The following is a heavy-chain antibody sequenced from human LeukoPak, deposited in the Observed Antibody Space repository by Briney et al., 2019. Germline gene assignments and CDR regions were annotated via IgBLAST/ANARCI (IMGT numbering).Heavy chain of an antibody. V-gene: IGHV4-59*01. Sequence: PSETLSLTCTVPGGSISSYYWSWIRQPPGKGLELIGYIYYSGSTNYNPSLKSRVTISVDTSKNQFSLKLSSVSAADTAVYYCARGGAYYDSSGSDYWGQGTLVTVSS. CDR3: ARGGAYYDSSGSDY. J-gene: IGHJ4*02. D-gene: IGHD3-22*01. CDR1: GGSISSYY. CDR2: IYYSGST.